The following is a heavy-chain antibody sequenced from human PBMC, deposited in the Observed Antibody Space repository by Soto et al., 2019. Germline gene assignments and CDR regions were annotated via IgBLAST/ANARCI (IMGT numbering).Heavy chain of an antibody. CDR2: ISAYNGNT. CDR3: ARDLGRGMVRGVIEYYYYGMDV. V-gene: IGHV1-18*04. J-gene: IGHJ6*02. Sequence: GASVKVSCKASGYTFTSYGISWVRQAPGQGLEWMGWISAYNGNTNYAQKLQGRVPMTTDSSTSTAYMELRSLRSDDTAVCYCARDLGRGMVRGVIEYYYYGMDVWGQGTTVTVCS. D-gene: IGHD3-10*01. CDR1: GYTFTSYG.